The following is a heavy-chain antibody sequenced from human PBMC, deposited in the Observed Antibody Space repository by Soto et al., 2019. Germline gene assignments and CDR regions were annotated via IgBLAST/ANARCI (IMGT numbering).Heavy chain of an antibody. D-gene: IGHD1-26*01. CDR2: IYYSGST. Sequence: SETLSLTCTVSGGSISSGGYYWSWIRQHPGKGLEWIGYIYYSGSTYYNPSLKSRVTISVDTSKNQFSLKLSSVTAADTAVYYCARQRPTDGRWEFANYYGMDVWGQGTPVTVSS. J-gene: IGHJ6*02. V-gene: IGHV4-31*03. CDR1: GGSISSGGYY. CDR3: ARQRPTDGRWEFANYYGMDV.